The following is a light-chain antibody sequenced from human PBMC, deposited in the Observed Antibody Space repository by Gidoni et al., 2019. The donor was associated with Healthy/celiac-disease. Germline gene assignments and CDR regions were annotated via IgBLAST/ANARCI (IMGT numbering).Light chain of an antibody. Sequence: DIQMTLSPSSLSASVGNRVTITGRASQGISNYLAWYQQKPGKVPKLLLYASSTLPSGIPSRFSGSGSGTDFTLTISSLQPEDVATYYCQQYNSAPRTFGQGTKVEIK. CDR1: QGISNY. J-gene: IGKJ1*01. V-gene: IGKV1-27*01. CDR3: QQYNSAPRT. CDR2: ASS.